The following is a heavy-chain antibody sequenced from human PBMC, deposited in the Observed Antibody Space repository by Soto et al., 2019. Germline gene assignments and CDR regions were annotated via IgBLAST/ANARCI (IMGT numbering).Heavy chain of an antibody. CDR2: IYYSGST. J-gene: IGHJ6*02. CDR1: GGSISSGDYY. Sequence: QVQLQESGPGLVKPSQTLSLTCTVSGGSISSGDYYWSWIRQPPGKGLEWIGYIYYSGSTYYNPSLKSRATISVDPYKTQFSLNMSSVTAADTAVYYCARGLDIVLVPAADYYYGMDVWGQGTTVTVSS. D-gene: IGHD2-2*01. CDR3: ARGLDIVLVPAADYYYGMDV. V-gene: IGHV4-30-4*01.